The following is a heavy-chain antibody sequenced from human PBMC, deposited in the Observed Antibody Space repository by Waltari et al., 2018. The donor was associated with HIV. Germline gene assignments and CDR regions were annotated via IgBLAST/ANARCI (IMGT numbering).Heavy chain of an antibody. D-gene: IGHD1-26*01. CDR3: ARVGTTRRLSGFDY. CDR2: VNPNRGGT. Sequence: QVQLVQSGAEVKKPGASVKVSCKASGYTFTGYYMTWVRQAPGQGLVWMVWVNPNRGGTNYAQKFQGGGTMTRDTSISTAYMDLSRLRSDNTAVYYCARVGTTRRLSGFDYWGQGTLVTVSS. CDR1: GYTFTGYY. V-gene: IGHV1-2*02. J-gene: IGHJ4*02.